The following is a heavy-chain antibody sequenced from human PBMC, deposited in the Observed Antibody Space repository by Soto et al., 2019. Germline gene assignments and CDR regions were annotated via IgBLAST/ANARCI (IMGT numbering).Heavy chain of an antibody. CDR2: INPNSGGT. CDR3: ARETVVVVAATPYYYYYMDV. D-gene: IGHD2-15*01. Sequence: ASVKVSCKASGYTFTGYYMHWVRQAPGQGLEWMGWINPNSGGTNYAQKFQGWVTMTRDTSISTAYMELSRLRSDDTAVYYCARETVVVVAATPYYYYYMDVWGKGITVTVSS. V-gene: IGHV1-2*04. CDR1: GYTFTGYY. J-gene: IGHJ6*03.